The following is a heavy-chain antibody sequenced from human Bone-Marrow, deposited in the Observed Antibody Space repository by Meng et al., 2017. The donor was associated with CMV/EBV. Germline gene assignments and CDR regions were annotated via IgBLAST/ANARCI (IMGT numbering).Heavy chain of an antibody. Sequence: SETLSLTCTVSGGSISSSGYLWGWIRQPPGKGLECIGSIYYSGSTYYNPSLKSRVTISVDTSKNQFSLKLGSVTAADTAVYYCARETYYDFWSGYYTRGVVDYWGQGTLVTVSS. CDR2: IYYSGST. J-gene: IGHJ4*02. CDR1: GGSISSSGYL. CDR3: ARETYYDFWSGYYTRGVVDY. V-gene: IGHV4-39*07. D-gene: IGHD3-3*01.